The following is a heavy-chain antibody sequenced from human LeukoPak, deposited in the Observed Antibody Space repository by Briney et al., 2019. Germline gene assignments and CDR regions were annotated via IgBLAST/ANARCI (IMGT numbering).Heavy chain of an antibody. Sequence: SETLSLTCTVSGGSISSSSYYWGWIRQPPGKGLEWIGSIYYSGSTYYNPSLKSRVTISVDTSKNQFSLKLSSVTAADTAVYYCASHLEGYCTNGVCYGFDYWGQGTLVTVSS. CDR1: GGSISSSSYY. CDR2: IYYSGST. D-gene: IGHD2-8*01. CDR3: ASHLEGYCTNGVCYGFDY. V-gene: IGHV4-39*01. J-gene: IGHJ4*02.